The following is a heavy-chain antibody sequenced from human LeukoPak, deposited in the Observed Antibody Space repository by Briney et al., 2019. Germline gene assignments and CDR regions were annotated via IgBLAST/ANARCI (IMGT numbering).Heavy chain of an antibody. CDR3: ARVIAVAGLDY. CDR1: GYSFTSYW. Sequence: GESLKISCKGSGYSFTSYWIGWVRQMPGKGLEWMGIIYPGDSDTRYSPSFQGQVTISVDKSTTTAYLQWSSLKASDTAMYYCARVIAVAGLDYWGQGTLVTVSS. V-gene: IGHV5-51*01. CDR2: IYPGDSDT. J-gene: IGHJ4*02. D-gene: IGHD6-19*01.